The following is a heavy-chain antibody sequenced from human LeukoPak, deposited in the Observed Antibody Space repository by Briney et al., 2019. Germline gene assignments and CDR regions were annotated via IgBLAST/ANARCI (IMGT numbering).Heavy chain of an antibody. CDR3: ARGVATVMYFDY. V-gene: IGHV3-64*01. J-gene: IGHJ4*02. D-gene: IGHD4-17*01. Sequence: GGSLRLSCAASGFTFSSYAMHWVRQAPGKGLEYVPAISSNGGSTYYANSVKGRFTISRDNSKNTLYLQMGSLRAEDMAVYYCARGVATVMYFDYWGQGTLVTISS. CDR2: ISSNGGST. CDR1: GFTFSSYA.